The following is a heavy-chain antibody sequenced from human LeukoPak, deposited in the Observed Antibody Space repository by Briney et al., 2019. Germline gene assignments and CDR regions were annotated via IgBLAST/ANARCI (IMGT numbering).Heavy chain of an antibody. CDR3: ARVGTGTRSPYYGMDV. CDR2: IYYSGST. D-gene: IGHD1-7*01. Sequence: SETLSLTCTVSGASISSYNWNWIRQPPGKGLEWIGYIYYSGSTNYNPSLKSRVTISVDTSKNQFSLKLSSVTAADTAVYYCARVGTGTRSPYYGMDVWGQGTTVTVSS. V-gene: IGHV4-59*01. J-gene: IGHJ6*02. CDR1: GASISSYN.